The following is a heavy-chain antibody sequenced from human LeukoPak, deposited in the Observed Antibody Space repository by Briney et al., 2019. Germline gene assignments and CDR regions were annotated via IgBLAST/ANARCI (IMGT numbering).Heavy chain of an antibody. V-gene: IGHV3-7*01. CDR2: IKQDGSEK. CDR1: GFTFSSYW. D-gene: IGHD2-21*01. CDR3: ARDLGYYYFDY. Sequence: GGSLRLSCAASGFTFSSYWMSWVRQAPGKVLEWVANIKQDGSEKYYVDSVRGRFTISRDNAKNSLYLQMNSLRAEDTAVYYCARDLGYYYFDYWGQGTLVTVSS. J-gene: IGHJ4*02.